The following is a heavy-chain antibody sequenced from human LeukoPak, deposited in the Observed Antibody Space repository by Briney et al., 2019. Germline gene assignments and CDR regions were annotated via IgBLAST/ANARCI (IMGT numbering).Heavy chain of an antibody. V-gene: IGHV3-7*01. CDR2: INEDGSNK. CDR3: RVIVAVTGYFDYFDF. J-gene: IGHJ4*02. D-gene: IGHD3-9*01. Sequence: GGSLRLSCTASGFSFSNHYMRWIRQAPGKGLEWVANINEDGSNKWHLGSVKGRFTVSRDNARNSLYLHMNSLRVADTAVYYTRVIVAVTGYFDYFDFWGQGVLVTVSS. CDR1: GFSFSNHY.